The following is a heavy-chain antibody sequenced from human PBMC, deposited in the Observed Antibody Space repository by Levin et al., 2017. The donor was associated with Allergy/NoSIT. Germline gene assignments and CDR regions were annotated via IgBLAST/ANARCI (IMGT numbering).Heavy chain of an antibody. CDR3: AGTKYYDIMPRFDF. D-gene: IGHD3-3*01. J-gene: IGHJ4*02. CDR1: GFNDYA. Sequence: QAGGSLRLSCAASGFNDYAMHWVRQAPGKGLEHVSSLSGDGGSTFYANSAKGRFTISRDKSENSLFLQLGSLRAEDTAFYYCAGTKYYDIMPRFDFWGQGILVTVSS. V-gene: IGHV3-64*01. CDR2: LSGDGGST.